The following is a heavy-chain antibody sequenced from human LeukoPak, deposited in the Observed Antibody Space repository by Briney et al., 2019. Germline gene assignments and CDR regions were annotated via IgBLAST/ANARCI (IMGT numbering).Heavy chain of an antibody. Sequence: SETLSLTCAVYGGSFSGYYWSWIRQPPGKGLEWIGEINHSGSTNYNPSLKSRVTISVDTSKNQFSLKLSSVTAADTAVCYCARGWGYTSCMDVWGQGTTVTVSS. CDR1: GGSFSGYY. J-gene: IGHJ6*02. CDR2: INHSGST. D-gene: IGHD5-12*01. V-gene: IGHV4-34*01. CDR3: ARGWGYTSCMDV.